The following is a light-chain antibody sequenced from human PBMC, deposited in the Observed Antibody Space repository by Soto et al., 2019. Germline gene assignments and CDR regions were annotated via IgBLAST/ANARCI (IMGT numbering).Light chain of an antibody. CDR1: QSVSSY. CDR2: DAS. J-gene: IGKJ1*01. Sequence: EIVLTQSPATLSLSPGERATLSCRASQSVSSYLAWYQQKPGQAPRLLIYDASNRATGIPARFSGSGSGTDFTLTISSLEPEDFAVYYCQQHSNWPPETFGQGTKVEIK. CDR3: QQHSNWPPET. V-gene: IGKV3-11*01.